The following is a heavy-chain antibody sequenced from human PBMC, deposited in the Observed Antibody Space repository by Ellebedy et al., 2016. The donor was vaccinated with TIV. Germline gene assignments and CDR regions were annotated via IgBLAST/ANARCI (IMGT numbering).Heavy chain of an antibody. CDR1: GFTFSNFW. D-gene: IGHD1-1*01. Sequence: PGGSLRLSCSASGFTFSNFWMNWVRQAPGGGLEWVANIQGDGGAEHYVDSVKGRFTISRDNAKNSVYLQINSLRAEDTAVYFCARDHSTGTTAFDYWGQGTLVTVSS. CDR2: IQGDGGAE. V-gene: IGHV3-7*01. CDR3: ARDHSTGTTAFDY. J-gene: IGHJ4*02.